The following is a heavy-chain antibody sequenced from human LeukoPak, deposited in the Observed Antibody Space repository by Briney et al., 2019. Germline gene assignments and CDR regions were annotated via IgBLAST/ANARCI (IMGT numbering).Heavy chain of an antibody. CDR3: VKDCNWNIFHY. D-gene: IGHD1/OR15-1a*01. J-gene: IGHJ4*02. CDR2: ISSNGGST. Sequence: GGSLRLSCSASGFTFSSYAMHWVRQAPGKGLEYVSAISSNGGSTYYADSVKGRFTISRDNSKNTLYLQISSLRAEDTAVYYCVKDCNWNIFHYWGQGTLVTVSS. V-gene: IGHV3-64D*09. CDR1: GFTFSSYA.